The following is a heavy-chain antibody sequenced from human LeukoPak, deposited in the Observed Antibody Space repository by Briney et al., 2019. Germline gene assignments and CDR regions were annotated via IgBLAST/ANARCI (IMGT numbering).Heavy chain of an antibody. CDR2: MNPNSGNT. CDR3: ARVRTRRWFDP. V-gene: IGHV1-8*01. Sequence: ASVKVSCKASGYTFTSYDINWVRQATGQGLKWMGWMNPNSGNTGYAQKFQGRVTVTRNTSISTAYMELSSLRSEDTAVYYCARVRTRRWFDPWGQGTLVTVSS. J-gene: IGHJ5*02. D-gene: IGHD1-14*01. CDR1: GYTFTSYD.